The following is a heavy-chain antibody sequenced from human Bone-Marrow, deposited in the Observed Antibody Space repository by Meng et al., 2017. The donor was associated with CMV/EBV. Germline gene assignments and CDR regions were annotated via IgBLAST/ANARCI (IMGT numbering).Heavy chain of an antibody. V-gene: IGHV3-74*01. CDR3: ARDSPFGVVIIEYYFYY. Sequence: GESLKISCAASGFTFSSYWMHWVRQAPGKGLVWVSRINSDGSSTSYADSVKGRFTISRDNAKNSLYLQMNSLRAEDTALYHCARDSPFGVVIIEYYFYYWGQGTLVTVSS. J-gene: IGHJ4*02. CDR2: INSDGSST. D-gene: IGHD3-3*01. CDR1: GFTFSSYW.